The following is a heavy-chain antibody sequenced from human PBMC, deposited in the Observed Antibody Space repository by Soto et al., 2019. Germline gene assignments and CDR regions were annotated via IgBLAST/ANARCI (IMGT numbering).Heavy chain of an antibody. CDR2: IYWDDGK. V-gene: IGHV2-5*02. CDR1: GFSLSTSGVG. D-gene: IGHD3-9*01. CDR3: EQRPAYDISTGYYPFDY. J-gene: IGHJ4*02. Sequence: GPTLVNPTQTLTLTCTFSGFSLSTSGVGVAWIRRTPGKALEWLALIYWDDGKRYSPSLKTRLNITKDTSKNQVVLTLTNVDPVDKATYYCEQRPAYDISTGYYPFDYWGQGSLVTVSS.